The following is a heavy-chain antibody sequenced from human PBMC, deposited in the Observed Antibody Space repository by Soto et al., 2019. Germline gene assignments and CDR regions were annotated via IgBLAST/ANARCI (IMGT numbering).Heavy chain of an antibody. J-gene: IGHJ4*02. CDR3: ARESEDLTSNFDY. Sequence: GGSLRLSCAAAGLTFTRYSMNWVRQAPGKGLEWVSSISSTTNYIYYGDSMKGRFTISRENAKNSLYLEMNSLRAEDTAVYYCARESEDLTSNFDYWGQGTLVTVSS. CDR2: ISSTTNYI. CDR1: GLTFTRYS. V-gene: IGHV3-21*06.